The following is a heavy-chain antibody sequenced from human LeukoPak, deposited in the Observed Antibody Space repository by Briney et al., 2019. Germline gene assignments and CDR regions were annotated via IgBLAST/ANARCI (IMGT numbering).Heavy chain of an antibody. CDR2: MNPNSGNT. D-gene: IGHD2-15*01. Sequence: ASVKVSCKASGYTSTSYDINWVRQATGQGLEWMGWMNPNSGNTGYAQKFQGRVTMTRDTSISTAYMELSRLRSDDTAVYYCASEHIYCSGGSCYEGDYWGQGTLVTVSS. V-gene: IGHV1-8*02. CDR1: GYTSTSYD. J-gene: IGHJ4*02. CDR3: ASEHIYCSGGSCYEGDY.